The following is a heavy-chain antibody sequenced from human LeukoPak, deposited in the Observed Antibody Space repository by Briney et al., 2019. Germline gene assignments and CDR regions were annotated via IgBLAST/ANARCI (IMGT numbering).Heavy chain of an antibody. CDR2: IYYSGST. V-gene: IGHV4-39*01. CDR1: GGSISSSSYY. Sequence: SETLSLTCTVSGGSISSSSYYWGWIRQPPGKGLEWIGSIYYSGSTYYNPSLKSRVTISVDTSKNQFSLKLSSVTAADTAVYYCARAPPRALIDYWGQGTLVTVSS. CDR3: ARAPPRALIDY. J-gene: IGHJ4*02.